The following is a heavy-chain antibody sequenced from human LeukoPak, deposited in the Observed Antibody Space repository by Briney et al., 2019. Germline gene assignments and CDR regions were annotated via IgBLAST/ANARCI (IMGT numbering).Heavy chain of an antibody. V-gene: IGHV1-69*13. J-gene: IGHJ4*02. CDR1: GGTFISYA. D-gene: IGHD6-19*01. Sequence: ASVKVSCKASGGTFISYAISWVRQAPGQGLEWMGGIIPIFGTANYAQKFQGRVTITADESTSTAYMELSSLRSEDTAVYYCARGRMAGTYVFDYWGQGTLVTVSS. CDR3: ARGRMAGTYVFDY. CDR2: IIPIFGTA.